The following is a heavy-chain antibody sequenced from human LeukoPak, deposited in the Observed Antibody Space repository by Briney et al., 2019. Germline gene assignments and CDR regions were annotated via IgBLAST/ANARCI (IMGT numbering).Heavy chain of an antibody. CDR2: ISAYNGNT. CDR1: GYTFTNYG. CDR3: ARDYYDSSGYAEYFQH. Sequence: ASVKVSCKAPGYTFTNYGISWVRQAPGQGLEWMGWISAYNGNTNYAQKLQGRVTMTTDTSTSTAYMELRSLRSDDTAVYYCARDYYDSSGYAEYFQHWGQGTLVTVSS. D-gene: IGHD3-22*01. V-gene: IGHV1-18*01. J-gene: IGHJ1*01.